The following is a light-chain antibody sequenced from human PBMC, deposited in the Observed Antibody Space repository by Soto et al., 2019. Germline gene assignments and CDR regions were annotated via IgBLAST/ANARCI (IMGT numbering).Light chain of an antibody. Sequence: QSALTQPASVSGSPGQSITISCTGTSSDVGNYNLVSWYQQHPGKAPKFMIYEGSKRPSGVSNRFSGSKSGNTASQTISGLQAEDEADYYCCSYAGSSTLVFGGGTKVTVL. J-gene: IGLJ3*02. CDR2: EGS. CDR3: CSYAGSSTLV. CDR1: SSDVGNYNL. V-gene: IGLV2-23*01.